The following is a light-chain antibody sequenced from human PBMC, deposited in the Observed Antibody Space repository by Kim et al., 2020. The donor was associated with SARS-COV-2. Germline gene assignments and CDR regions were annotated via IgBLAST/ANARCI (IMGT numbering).Light chain of an antibody. V-gene: IGLV2-8*01. CDR1: SSVVGEYPF. Sequence: GQSITISCAGTSSVVGEYPFVAWYQQHPFKAPKLIIYEVNKRPSGVPDRFSGSKSGNTASLTVSGLQAEDEADYYCSSYAGSNILVFGGGTQLTVL. CDR2: EVN. J-gene: IGLJ2*01. CDR3: SSYAGSNILV.